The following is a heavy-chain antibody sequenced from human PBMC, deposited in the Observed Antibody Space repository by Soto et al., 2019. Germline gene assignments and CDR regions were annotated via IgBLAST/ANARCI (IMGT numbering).Heavy chain of an antibody. J-gene: IGHJ6*02. Sequence: GGSLRLSCVASGFTFNTHAMNWVRQAPGKGLEWVSSISSRSDYMYYADSVRGRFTISRDDAMNSLYLQVNSLRVEDTAVYYCAGDQVPALDYFYYGMDVWGQGNTVTV. CDR2: ISSRSDYM. CDR1: GFTFNTHA. D-gene: IGHD2-2*01. CDR3: AGDQVPALDYFYYGMDV. V-gene: IGHV3-21*01.